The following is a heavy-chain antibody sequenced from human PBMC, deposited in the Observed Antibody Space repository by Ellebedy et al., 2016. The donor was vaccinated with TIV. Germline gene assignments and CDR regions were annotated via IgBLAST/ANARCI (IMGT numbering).Heavy chain of an antibody. CDR1: GFTFSSYA. V-gene: IGHV3-30*18. CDR2: ISYEGSNK. CDR3: AKSPCPSTVTYFDH. J-gene: IGHJ4*02. Sequence: GGSLRLXXAASGFTFSSYAMHWVRQAPGKGLEWVAFISYEGSNKHYADSVRGRFTISRDNFKNTLFLQLNSLRPEDTAVFYCAKSPCPSTVTYFDHWGQGTLVTVSS. D-gene: IGHD4-17*01.